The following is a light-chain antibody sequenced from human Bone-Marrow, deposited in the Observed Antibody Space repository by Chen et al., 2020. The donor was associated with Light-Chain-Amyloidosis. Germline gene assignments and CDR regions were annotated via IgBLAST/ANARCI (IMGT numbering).Light chain of an antibody. CDR1: ALPTKY. V-gene: IGLV3-25*03. Sequence: SYELTQPPSVSVSPAQTARITCSGDALPTKYAYWYQQKPGQAPVLVIHRDTERPSGISARFFGSSSGTTATLTISGVQAEDEADYHCQSADSSGTYEVIFGGGTKLTVL. J-gene: IGLJ2*01. CDR3: QSADSSGTYEVI. CDR2: RDT.